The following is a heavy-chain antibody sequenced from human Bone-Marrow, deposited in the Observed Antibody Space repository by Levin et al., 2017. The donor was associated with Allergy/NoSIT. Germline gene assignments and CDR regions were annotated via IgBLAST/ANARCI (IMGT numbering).Heavy chain of an antibody. V-gene: IGHV3-7*01. CDR3: VREISGSRYNGFGGDDYFYGLDV. CDR1: GFSLSGYW. D-gene: IGHD5-12*01. CDR2: IKEDGSQT. Sequence: PGESLKISCAASGFSLSGYWMTWVRQIPGKGLEWVASIKEDGSQTYYLDAVKGRFTVSRDNTKNSLSLQMSNLRGEDTAIYYCVREISGSRYNGFGGDDYFYGLDVWGPGVAVSVSS. J-gene: IGHJ6*02.